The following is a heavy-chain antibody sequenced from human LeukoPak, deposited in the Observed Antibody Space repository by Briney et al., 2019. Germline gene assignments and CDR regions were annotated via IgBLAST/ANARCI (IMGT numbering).Heavy chain of an antibody. CDR2: IYYTGST. V-gene: IGHV4-59*08. Sequence: SETLSLTCTVSGGSISSYYWSWIRQPAGKGLEWIGYIYYTGSTTHNPSLNSRVTISLDTSKNQFSLKLSSVTAADTAVYYCAGDVDTVTLNAFDIWGQGTVVTVSS. CDR3: AGDVDTVTLNAFDI. CDR1: GGSISSYY. D-gene: IGHD5-18*01. J-gene: IGHJ3*02.